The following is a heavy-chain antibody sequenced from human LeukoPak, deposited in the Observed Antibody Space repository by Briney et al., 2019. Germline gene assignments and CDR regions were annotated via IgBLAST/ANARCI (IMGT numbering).Heavy chain of an antibody. D-gene: IGHD6-13*01. CDR1: GGSISSYY. CDR3: AGGIAAAGGLDY. V-gene: IGHV4-59*01. J-gene: IGHJ4*02. CDR2: IYYSGST. Sequence: SETLSLTCTVSGGSISSYYWSWIRQPPGKGQEWIGYIYYSGSTNYNPSLKSRVTISVDTSKNQFSLKLSSVTAADTAVYYCAGGIAAAGGLDYWGQGTLVTVSS.